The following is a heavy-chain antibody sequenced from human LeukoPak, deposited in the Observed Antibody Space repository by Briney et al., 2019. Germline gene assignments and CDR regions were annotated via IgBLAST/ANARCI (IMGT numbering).Heavy chain of an antibody. CDR2: IYYGGSL. D-gene: IGHD2-15*01. J-gene: IGHJ6*02. CDR3: ARRSHCTGGSCYPV. Sequence: SETLSLTCTVSGDSMSSSNHYWVWIRQPPGKGLEWIGRIYYGGSLYYNPSLTSRVTISLDTSKNQFSLRLSSVTAADTAVYHCARRSHCTGGSCYPVWGQGTTVTVSS. V-gene: IGHV4-39*01. CDR1: GDSMSSSNHY.